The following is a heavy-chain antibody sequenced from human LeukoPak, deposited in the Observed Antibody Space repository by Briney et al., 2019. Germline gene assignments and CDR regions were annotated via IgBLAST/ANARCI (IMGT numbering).Heavy chain of an antibody. CDR1: GFPLNDNG. Sequence: GGSLRLSCAASGFPLNDNGMHWVRQAPGKGLEWVAFIQNDGDNEQYIESVKGRFTISRDNAKNTLYLQMDSLRTEDTAVYYCAKREAVAGMSDFDSWGQGTLVTASS. CDR3: AKREAVAGMSDFDS. V-gene: IGHV3-30*02. J-gene: IGHJ4*02. CDR2: IQNDGDNE. D-gene: IGHD6-19*01.